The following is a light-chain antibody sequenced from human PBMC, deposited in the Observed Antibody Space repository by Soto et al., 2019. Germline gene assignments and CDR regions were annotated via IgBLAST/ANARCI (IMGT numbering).Light chain of an antibody. V-gene: IGLV2-23*01. J-gene: IGLJ1*01. Sequence: QSALTQPASVSGSPGQSITISCTGTSSDVGSYNLVYWYQQHPGKAPKLMIYEGSKRPPGVSNRFSGSKSGNAAPLTNSGLQGEDEADYYCCSYATSSVYVFGNGTELTVL. CDR2: EGS. CDR1: SSDVGSYNL. CDR3: CSYATSSVYV.